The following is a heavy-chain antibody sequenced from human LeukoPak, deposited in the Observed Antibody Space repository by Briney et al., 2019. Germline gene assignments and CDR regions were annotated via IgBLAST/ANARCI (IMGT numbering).Heavy chain of an antibody. CDR3: ARDNSVGETAWWFDP. D-gene: IGHD1-26*01. Sequence: ASVKVSCKASGYSFTSYYMHWVRQAPGQGLEWMGLINPSGSSTTYAQRFQGRVTMTRDISTSTDYMELTSLTSDDTAMYYCARDNSVGETAWWFDPWGQGTLVTVPS. CDR1: GYSFTSYY. V-gene: IGHV1-46*01. CDR2: INPSGSST. J-gene: IGHJ5*02.